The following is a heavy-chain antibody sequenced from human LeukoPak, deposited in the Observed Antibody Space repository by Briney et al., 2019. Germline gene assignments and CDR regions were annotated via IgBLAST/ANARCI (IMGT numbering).Heavy chain of an antibody. CDR3: ARRTITAMVEENWFDP. D-gene: IGHD5-18*01. CDR2: IYPGDSDT. V-gene: IGHV5-51*01. J-gene: IGHJ5*02. CDR1: GYSFTSYW. Sequence: GESLKISWKGSGYSFTSYWIGWVRQMPGKGLDWMGIIYPGDSDTRYSPSFQGQVTISADKSISTAYLQWSSLKASDTAMYYCARRTITAMVEENWFDPWGQGTLVTVSS.